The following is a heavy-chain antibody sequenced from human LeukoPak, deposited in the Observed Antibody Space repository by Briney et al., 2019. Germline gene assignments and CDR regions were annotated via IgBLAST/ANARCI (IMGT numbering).Heavy chain of an antibody. CDR1: GFIFNSYV. J-gene: IGHJ4*02. CDR2: VWPDGGKK. Sequence: GGSLRLSCAASGFIFNSYVMRWVRQAPGKRPEWLATVWPDGGKKLHAGSVKGRFTISRDNSKKKVYLQMNTLGDADTAVYYCAKDLSGRYCIDYWGQGALVTVSS. CDR3: AKDLSGRYCIDY. V-gene: IGHV3-33*03. D-gene: IGHD2-15*01.